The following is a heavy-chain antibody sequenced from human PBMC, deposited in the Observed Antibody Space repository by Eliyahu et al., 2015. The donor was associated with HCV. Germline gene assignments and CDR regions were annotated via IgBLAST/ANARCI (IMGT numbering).Heavy chain of an antibody. CDR2: TTDDGXDK. CDR3: ARDQVGYYNFWTGWGWFDP. J-gene: IGHJ5*02. Sequence: DLGKGWAXVGVTTDDGXDKYDAXSVKVRLIISRDNSKNTLYMQMKSLRPEXTATYYCARDQVGYYNFWTGWGWFDPWGQGTLVTVSS. V-gene: IGHV3-30*03. D-gene: IGHD3/OR15-3a*01.